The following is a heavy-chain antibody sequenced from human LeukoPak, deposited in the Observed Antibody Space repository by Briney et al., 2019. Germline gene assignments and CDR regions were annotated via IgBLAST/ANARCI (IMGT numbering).Heavy chain of an antibody. CDR2: ISSSSSTI. J-gene: IGHJ4*02. D-gene: IGHD6-13*01. V-gene: IGHV3-48*01. Sequence: GGSLRLSCAASGFTFSSYSMNWVRQAPGKGLEWVSYISSSSSTIYYADSVKGRFTISRDNAKNSLYLQMNSLRAEDTAVYYCASIAAAGFDDYWGQGTLVTVSS. CDR3: ASIAAAGFDDY. CDR1: GFTFSSYS.